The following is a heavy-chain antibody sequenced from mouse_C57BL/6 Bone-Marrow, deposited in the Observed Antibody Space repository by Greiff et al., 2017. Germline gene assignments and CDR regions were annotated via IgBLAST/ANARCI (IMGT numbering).Heavy chain of an antibody. CDR1: GFTFSDYG. V-gene: IGHV5-17*01. Sequence: EVQLVESGGGLVKPGGSLKLSCAASGFTFSDYGMHWVRQAPEKGLEWVAYISSGSSTIYYADTVKGRFTISRDNAKNTLFLQMTSLRSEDTAMYYCARRHGYYPYYFAYWGQGTTLTVSS. J-gene: IGHJ2*01. CDR3: ARRHGYYPYYFAY. D-gene: IGHD2-3*01. CDR2: ISSGSSTI.